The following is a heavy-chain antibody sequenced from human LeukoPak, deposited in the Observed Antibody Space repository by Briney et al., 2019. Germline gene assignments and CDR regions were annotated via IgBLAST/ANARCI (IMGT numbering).Heavy chain of an antibody. Sequence: ASVKVSCKASGYTXTTYLMHWVRQAAGQGLEWMGIINPCGGITSYTQKFQGRVTMTRDTSTSTVNMELSSLRSEDTAVYYCARAYYYDSSSPIHYFDYWGQGTLVTVSS. CDR3: ARAYYYDSSSPIHYFDY. CDR2: INPCGGIT. V-gene: IGHV1-46*01. CDR1: GYTXTTYL. D-gene: IGHD3-22*01. J-gene: IGHJ4*02.